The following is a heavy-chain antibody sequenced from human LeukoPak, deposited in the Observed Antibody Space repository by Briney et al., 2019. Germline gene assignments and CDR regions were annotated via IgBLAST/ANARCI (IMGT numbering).Heavy chain of an antibody. Sequence: PSETLSLTCTVSGGPISSYYWSWIRQPAGKGLEWIGRIYTSGSTNYNPSLKSRVTMSVDTSKNQFSLKLSSVTAADTAVYYCARDAIPTFSGYYYYYYMDVWGKGTTVTVSS. V-gene: IGHV4-4*07. J-gene: IGHJ6*03. D-gene: IGHD2/OR15-2a*01. CDR1: GGPISSYY. CDR3: ARDAIPTFSGYYYYYYMDV. CDR2: IYTSGST.